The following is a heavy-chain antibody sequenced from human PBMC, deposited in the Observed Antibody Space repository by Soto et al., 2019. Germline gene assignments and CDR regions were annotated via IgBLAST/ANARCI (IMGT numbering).Heavy chain of an antibody. J-gene: IGHJ4*02. Sequence: QLQLQESGSGLVKPSQTLSLTCAVSGGSISSGGYSWSWIRQPPGKGLEWIGYIYHSGSTYYNPSPNSRVTISVGRSKHQFSLKLSPVTAADTAVYYCARAIGWFGELLGGYYFDYWGQGTLVTVSS. CDR3: ARAIGWFGELLGGYYFDY. D-gene: IGHD3-10*01. V-gene: IGHV4-30-2*01. CDR2: IYHSGST. CDR1: GGSISSGGYS.